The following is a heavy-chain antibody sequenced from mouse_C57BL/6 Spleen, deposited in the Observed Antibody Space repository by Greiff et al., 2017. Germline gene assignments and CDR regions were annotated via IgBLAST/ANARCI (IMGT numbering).Heavy chain of an antibody. CDR1: GFTFSSYG. Sequence: EVQLVESGGDLVKPGGSLKLSCAASGFTFSSYGMSWVRQTPDKRLEWVATISSGGSYTYYPDSVKGRFTISRDNAKNTLYLQMSSLKSEDTAMYYCARHYGNYGFDYWGQGTTLTVSS. V-gene: IGHV5-6*01. D-gene: IGHD2-1*01. J-gene: IGHJ2*01. CDR2: ISSGGSYT. CDR3: ARHYGNYGFDY.